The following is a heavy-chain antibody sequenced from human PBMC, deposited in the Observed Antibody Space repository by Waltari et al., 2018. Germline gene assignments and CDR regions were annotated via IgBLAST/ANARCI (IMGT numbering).Heavy chain of an antibody. V-gene: IGHV3-9*01. CDR1: GFTFDDYA. CDR2: ISWNSGSI. J-gene: IGHJ4*02. D-gene: IGHD6-13*01. Sequence: EVQLVESGGGLVQPGRSLRLSCAASGFTFDDYAMHWVRQAPGKGLEWVSGISWNSGSIGYADSVKGRFTISRDNAKNSLYLQMNSLRAEDTAVYFCARDNSSSWYFFDYWGQGTVVTVSS. CDR3: ARDNSSSWYFFDY.